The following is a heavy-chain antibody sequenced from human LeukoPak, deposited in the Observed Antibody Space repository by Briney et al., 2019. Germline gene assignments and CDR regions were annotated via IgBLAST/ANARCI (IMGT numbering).Heavy chain of an antibody. CDR2: INHSGST. V-gene: IGHV4-34*01. CDR3: ARGRQHYYYYGIDV. Sequence: PSETLSLTCAVYGGSFSGYYWSWIRQPPGKGLEWIGEINHSGSTNYNPSLKSRVTISVDTSKNQFSLKLSSVTAADTAVYYCARGRQHYYYYGIDVWGQGTTVTVSS. J-gene: IGHJ6*02. CDR1: GGSFSGYY.